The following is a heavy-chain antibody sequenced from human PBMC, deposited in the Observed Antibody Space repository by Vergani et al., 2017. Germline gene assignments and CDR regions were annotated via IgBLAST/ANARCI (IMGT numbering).Heavy chain of an antibody. J-gene: IGHJ5*02. D-gene: IGHD6-19*01. CDR3: ARTSSGWPKHWFDP. CDR1: GGSISSGGYY. V-gene: IGHV4-31*03. CDR2: IYYSGST. Sequence: QVQLQESGPGLVKPSQTLSLTCTVSGGSISSGGYYWSWIRQHPGKGLEWIGYIYYSGSTYYNPSLKSRVTISVDTSKNQFSLKLSSVTAADTAVYYCARTSSGWPKHWFDPWGQGTLVTVSS.